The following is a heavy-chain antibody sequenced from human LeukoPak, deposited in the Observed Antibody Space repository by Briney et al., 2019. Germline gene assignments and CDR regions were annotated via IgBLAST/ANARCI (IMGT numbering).Heavy chain of an antibody. J-gene: IGHJ3*02. CDR3: ARALVTTYGSGSYYNRNDAFDI. V-gene: IGHV1-2*02. D-gene: IGHD3-10*01. CDR2: INPNSGGT. Sequence: GASVKVSCKASGYTFTGYYMHWVRQAPGQGLEWMGWINPNSGGTNYAQKFQGRVTMTRDTSISTAYMELSRLRSDDTAVYYCARALVTTYGSGSYYNRNDAFDIWGQGTMVTVSS. CDR1: GYTFTGYY.